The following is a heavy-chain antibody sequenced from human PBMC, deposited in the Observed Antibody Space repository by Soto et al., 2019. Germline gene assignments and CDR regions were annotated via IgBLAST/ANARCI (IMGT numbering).Heavy chain of an antibody. V-gene: IGHV3-23*01. J-gene: IGHJ4*02. CDR1: GFTFSSYA. D-gene: IGHD6-13*01. CDR2: ISGSGGST. CDR3: AKGFSSSWYFEQKDSPSLFDY. Sequence: GGSLRLSCAASGFTFSSYAMSWVRQAPGKGLEWVSAISGSGGSTYYADSVKGRFTISRDNSKNTLYLQMNSLRAEDTAVYYCAKGFSSSWYFEQKDSPSLFDYWGQGTLVTV.